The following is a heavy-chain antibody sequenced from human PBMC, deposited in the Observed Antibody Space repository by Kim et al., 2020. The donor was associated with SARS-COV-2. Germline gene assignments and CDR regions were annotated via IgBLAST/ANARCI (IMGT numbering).Heavy chain of an antibody. J-gene: IGHJ6*02. V-gene: IGHV3-48*02. Sequence: DSVKGRFTIARDNAKNSLYLQMNSLRDEDTAVYYCATIAAADNAYYYYGMDVWGQGTTVTVSS. CDR3: ATIAAADNAYYYYGMDV. D-gene: IGHD6-13*01.